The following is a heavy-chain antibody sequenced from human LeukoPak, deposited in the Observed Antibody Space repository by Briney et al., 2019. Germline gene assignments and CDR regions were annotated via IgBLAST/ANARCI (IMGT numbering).Heavy chain of an antibody. CDR2: INSGSIYI. CDR1: GFTFSSYN. J-gene: IGHJ4*02. CDR3: ARGLGY. V-gene: IGHV3-21*01. Sequence: GGSLRLSCAASGFTFSSYNMNWVRQAPGKGLEWVSSINSGSIYIYYADSLRGRFTISRDNTKNSLYLQMNSLRAEDTAVYYCARGLGYWGQGTLVTVSS. D-gene: IGHD1-26*01.